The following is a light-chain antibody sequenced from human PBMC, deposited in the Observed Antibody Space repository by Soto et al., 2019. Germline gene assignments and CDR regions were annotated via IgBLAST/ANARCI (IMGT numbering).Light chain of an antibody. CDR3: KHYYQGSRT. V-gene: IGKV3-20*01. Sequence: ETLLTQSPGTLSLSPGERATLSCRASQSVGGSSLAWYQQRPGQAPRLLIYDTSNRATGIPDRCSGSGSGNDFTSTMSSPEPEAVAVYYCKHYYQGSRTLGRGSKVYIX. CDR2: DTS. CDR1: QSVGGSS. J-gene: IGKJ4*02.